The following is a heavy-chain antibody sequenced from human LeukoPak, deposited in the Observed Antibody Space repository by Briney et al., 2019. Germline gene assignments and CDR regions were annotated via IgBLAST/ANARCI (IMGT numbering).Heavy chain of an antibody. CDR2: ISYDGSNK. V-gene: IGHV3-30*18. D-gene: IGHD6-13*01. CDR1: GFTFSSYG. Sequence: PGGSLRLSCAASGFTFSSYGMHWVRQAPGKGLEWVAVISYDGSNKYYADSVKGRFTISRDNSKNTLYLQMNSLRAEDTAVYYCAKGGGSSSWYYFDYWGQGTLVTVSS. J-gene: IGHJ4*02. CDR3: AKGGGSSSWYYFDY.